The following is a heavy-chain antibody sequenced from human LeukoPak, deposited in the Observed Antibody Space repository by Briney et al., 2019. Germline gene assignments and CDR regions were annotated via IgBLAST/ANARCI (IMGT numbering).Heavy chain of an antibody. CDR2: FDPEDGET. CDR1: GYTLTELS. CDR3: ATAFKLELSYYYYGMDV. Sequence: ASVKVSCKVSGYTLTELSMHWVRQAPGKGLEWMGGFDPEDGETIYAQKFQGRVTMTEDTSTDTAYMEPSSLRSEDTAVYYCATAFKLELSYYYYGMDVWGQGTTVTVSS. J-gene: IGHJ6*02. V-gene: IGHV1-24*01. D-gene: IGHD1-7*01.